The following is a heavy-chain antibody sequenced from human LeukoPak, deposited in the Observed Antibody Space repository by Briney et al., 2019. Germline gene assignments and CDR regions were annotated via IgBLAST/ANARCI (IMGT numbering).Heavy chain of an antibody. CDR2: INPNSGGT. CDR3: ARGYGGADIDY. CDR1: GYTFTGYY. D-gene: IGHD4-23*01. J-gene: IGHJ4*02. V-gene: IGHV1-2*02. Sequence: GASVKVSCKASGYTFTGYYMHWVRQAPGQRLEWLGWINPNSGGTNYALKFQGRVTMTRDTSISTAYMELGRLRSDDTAVYYCARGYGGADIDYWGQGTLVTVSS.